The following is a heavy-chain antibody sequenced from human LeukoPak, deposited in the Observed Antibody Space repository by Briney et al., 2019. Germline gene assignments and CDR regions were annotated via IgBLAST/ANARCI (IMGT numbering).Heavy chain of an antibody. V-gene: IGHV1-24*01. CDR3: ATDSPWVVFGGSSSWYYFDY. J-gene: IGHJ4*02. CDR1: GYTLTELS. Sequence: ASVKVSCKVSGYTLTELSMHWVRQAPGKGLGLMGGFDPEDGETIYAQKFQGRVTMTEDTSTDTAYMELSSLRSEDTAVYYCATDSPWVVFGGSSSWYYFDYWGQGTLVTVSS. D-gene: IGHD6-13*01. CDR2: FDPEDGET.